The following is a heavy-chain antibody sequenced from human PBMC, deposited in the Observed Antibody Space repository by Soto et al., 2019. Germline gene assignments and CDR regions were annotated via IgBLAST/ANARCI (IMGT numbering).Heavy chain of an antibody. D-gene: IGHD2-2*01. CDR2: ISGFGDDT. Sequence: GGSLRLSCAASGFTFSSFGMSWVRQTPGKGLEWVSAISGFGDDTYYADSMKGRFTISRDNAKNSLYLEMSSLRVEDTAVYFCARNDEGGSRLWGQGTLVTVSS. CDR1: GFTFSSFG. J-gene: IGHJ4*02. CDR3: ARNDEGGSRL. V-gene: IGHV3-23*01.